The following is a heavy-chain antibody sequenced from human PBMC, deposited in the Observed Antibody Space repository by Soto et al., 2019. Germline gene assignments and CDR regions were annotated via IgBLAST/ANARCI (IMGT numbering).Heavy chain of an antibody. Sequence: PSETLSLTCTVSGGSISSGGYYWSWIRQHPGKGLEWIGYIYYSGSTYYNPSLKSRVTISVDTSKNQFSLKLSSVTAADTAVYYCARGWEYCSGGSCYSQYYYYYMDVWGKGTTVTVSS. CDR1: GGSISSGGYY. D-gene: IGHD2-15*01. V-gene: IGHV4-31*03. CDR3: ARGWEYCSGGSCYSQYYYYYMDV. CDR2: IYYSGST. J-gene: IGHJ6*03.